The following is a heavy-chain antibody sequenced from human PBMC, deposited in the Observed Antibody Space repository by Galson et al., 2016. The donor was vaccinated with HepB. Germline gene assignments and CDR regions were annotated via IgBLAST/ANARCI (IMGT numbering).Heavy chain of an antibody. CDR3: ARNPGASTWG. CDR1: RFTFSWYW. Sequence: SLRLSCAASRFTFSWYWMSWVRQAPGKGLEWVANIKQDGSEKYYVDSVKGRFSISRDNAKNTLYLQMNSLSAEYTAVYYCARNPGASTWGWGQGTLVTVAS. J-gene: IGHJ4*02. D-gene: IGHD6-13*01. CDR2: IKQDGSEK. V-gene: IGHV3-7*01.